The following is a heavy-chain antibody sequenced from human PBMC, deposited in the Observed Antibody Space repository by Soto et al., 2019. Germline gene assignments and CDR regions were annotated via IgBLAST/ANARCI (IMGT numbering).Heavy chain of an antibody. V-gene: IGHV6-1*01. J-gene: IGHJ4*02. Sequence: SQTLSLTCVISGDSVSSNCAAWNWIRPSPSRGLEWLGRAYYRSQWYYDSAVSVRSRITVIPDTSKNQFSLKLSSVTAADTAVYYCATNPRHCSGGSCYIFDYWGQGTLVTVSS. CDR1: GDSVSSNCAA. CDR3: ATNPRHCSGGSCYIFDY. D-gene: IGHD2-15*01. CDR2: AYYRSQWYY.